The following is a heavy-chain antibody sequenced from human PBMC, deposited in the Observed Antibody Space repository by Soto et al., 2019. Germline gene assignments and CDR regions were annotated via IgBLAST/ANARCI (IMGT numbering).Heavy chain of an antibody. Sequence: PSETLSLTCTVSGGSISSGGYYWSWIRQHPGKGLEWIGYIYYSGSTYYNPSLKSRVTISVDTSKNQFSLKLSSVTAADTAVYYCARCEWDTAMVTYAFDIWGQGTMVTVSS. J-gene: IGHJ3*02. CDR2: IYYSGST. V-gene: IGHV4-31*03. D-gene: IGHD5-18*01. CDR3: ARCEWDTAMVTYAFDI. CDR1: GGSISSGGYY.